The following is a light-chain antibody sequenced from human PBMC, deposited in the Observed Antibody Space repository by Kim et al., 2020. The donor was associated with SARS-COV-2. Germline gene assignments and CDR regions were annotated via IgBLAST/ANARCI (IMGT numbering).Light chain of an antibody. CDR1: NLGDNY. CDR3: QAWDSSTHNYV. V-gene: IGLV3-1*01. J-gene: IGLJ1*01. CDR2: QDN. Sequence: PGHTARITCSGYNLGDNYVSWYQQKPGQSPVVVLYQDNQRPSRIPERFSGSNSGNTATLTISGTQAMDEADYYGQAWDSSTHNYVFGAGTKVTVL.